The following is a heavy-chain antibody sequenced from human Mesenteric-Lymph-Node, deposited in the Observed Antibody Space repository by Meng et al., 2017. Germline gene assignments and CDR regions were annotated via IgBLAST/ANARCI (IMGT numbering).Heavy chain of an antibody. CDR3: ARLDLGLAH. CDR2: IIPILGTT. CDR1: GGKFTSFV. D-gene: IGHD3-16*01. V-gene: IGHV1-69*10. J-gene: IGHJ4*02. Sequence: QVQLVQSGAEVKKPGPAVKVSCKASGGKFTSFVFNWVRQAPGQGLEWMGGIIPILGTTNYAEKFRGRLTISADTSARTAYMELTSLNSDDTAVYYCARLDLGLAHWGQGTLVTVSS.